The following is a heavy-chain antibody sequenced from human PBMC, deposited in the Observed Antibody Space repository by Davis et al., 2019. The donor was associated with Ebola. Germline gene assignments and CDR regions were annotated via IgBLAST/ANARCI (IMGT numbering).Heavy chain of an antibody. D-gene: IGHD6-13*01. Sequence: GESLKISCAASGFTFSSYWMSWVRQAPGKGLEWVANIKQDGSEKYYVDSVKGRFTISRDNAKNSLYLQMNSLRAEDTAVYYCARGKSHQQGGDYWGQGTLVTVSS. CDR1: GFTFSSYW. CDR3: ARGKSHQQGGDY. V-gene: IGHV3-7*01. J-gene: IGHJ4*02. CDR2: IKQDGSEK.